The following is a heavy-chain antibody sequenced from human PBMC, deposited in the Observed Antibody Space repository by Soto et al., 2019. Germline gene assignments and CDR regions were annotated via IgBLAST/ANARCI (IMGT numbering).Heavy chain of an antibody. CDR3: AREGRGKKAGYNGLVSLGY. CDR1: GSRFSNYV. CDR2: IIPIFNST. V-gene: IGHV1-69*06. Sequence: QVQLVQSGAEVKTPGSSLEVSCKVSGSRFSNYVISWVRQAPGHGLEWLGRIIPIFNSTKYAQSFQGRVTITADKSTSTASLELSSLRSDDTAVYYCAREGRGKKAGYNGLVSLGYWGQGTLVTVSS. D-gene: IGHD2-2*02. J-gene: IGHJ4*02.